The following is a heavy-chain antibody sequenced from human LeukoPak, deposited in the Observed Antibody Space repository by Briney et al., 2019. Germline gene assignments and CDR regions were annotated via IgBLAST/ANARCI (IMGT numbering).Heavy chain of an antibody. V-gene: IGHV1-18*01. D-gene: IGHD3-16*02. CDR1: GYTFTSYG. CDR2: ISAYNANA. Sequence: ASVKVSCKASGYTFTSYGISWVRRAPGQGLEWMGWISAYNANANYAQKLQGRVTMTTDTSASTAYMELRSLRSDDTAVYYCARGPWNDYVWGSYPDYWGQGTLVTVSS. CDR3: ARGPWNDYVWGSYPDY. J-gene: IGHJ4*02.